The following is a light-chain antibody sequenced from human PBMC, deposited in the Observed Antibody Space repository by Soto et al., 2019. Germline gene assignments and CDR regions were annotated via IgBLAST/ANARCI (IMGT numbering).Light chain of an antibody. V-gene: IGKV1-39*01. CDR1: QGISNY. CDR2: AAS. Sequence: DMQMTQSPSTLSASVGDRVTITCRASQGISNYLGWYQQKPGKAPKLLIYAASTLQSGVPSRFSGSGSGTDFTLTISSLQPEDFATYYCQQSYSAPPITFGQGTRLEIK. CDR3: QQSYSAPPIT. J-gene: IGKJ5*01.